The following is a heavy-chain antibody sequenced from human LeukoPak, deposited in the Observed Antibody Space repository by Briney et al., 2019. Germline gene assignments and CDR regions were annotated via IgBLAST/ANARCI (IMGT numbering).Heavy chain of an antibody. CDR3: ARRWPHSSGYYLFDY. CDR1: GGTFSSHG. Sequence: GASVKVSCKASGGTFSSHGFSWVRQAPGQGLEWMGGIIPIFGTTNYAQKFQGRVTITTDDSTSTGYMELSSLRSEDTAVCYCARRWPHSSGYYLFDYWGRGTLVTVSS. J-gene: IGHJ4*02. V-gene: IGHV1-69*05. D-gene: IGHD3-22*01. CDR2: IIPIFGTT.